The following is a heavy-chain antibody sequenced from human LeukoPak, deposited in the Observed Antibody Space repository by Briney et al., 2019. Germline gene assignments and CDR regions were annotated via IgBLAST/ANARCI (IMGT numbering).Heavy chain of an antibody. CDR1: GFTFSTYG. CDR3: ARDSGSYYCDY. V-gene: IGHV3-23*01. CDR2: ISGSGGSR. D-gene: IGHD1-26*01. J-gene: IGHJ4*02. Sequence: PGGCLRLSCAASGFTFSTYGMSWVRQAPGKGLEWVSGISGSGGSRFYTDSVKGRFTISRDNSKNTLYLQMNSLRAEDTAVYYCARDSGSYYCDYWGQGTLVTVSS.